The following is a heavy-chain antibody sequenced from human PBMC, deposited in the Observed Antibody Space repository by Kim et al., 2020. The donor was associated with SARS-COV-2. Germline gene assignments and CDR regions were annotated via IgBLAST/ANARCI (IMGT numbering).Heavy chain of an antibody. CDR2: IKSKTDGGTT. Sequence: GGSLRLSCAASGFTFNNAWMTWVRQAPGKGLEWICRIKSKTDGGTTECAAPVRGRFTISRDDSKNTLYLQMNSLQTEDTAVYYCATGRRGDDWGQGTLVT. CDR3: ATGRRGDD. J-gene: IGHJ4*02. CDR1: GFTFNNAW. V-gene: IGHV3-15*01.